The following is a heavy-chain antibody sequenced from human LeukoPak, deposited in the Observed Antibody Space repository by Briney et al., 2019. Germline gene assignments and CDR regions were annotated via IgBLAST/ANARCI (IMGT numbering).Heavy chain of an antibody. CDR1: GGSISSYY. D-gene: IGHD3-3*01. V-gene: IGHV4-59*01. CDR2: IHYSGST. J-gene: IGHJ4*02. CDR3: ARGLNDSWTGENY. Sequence: SETLSLTCTVSGGSISSYYWSWIRQPPGKGLEWIGYIHYSGSTNYNPSLKSRVTISVDTSKNQFSLKLSSVTAADTAVYYCARGLNDSWTGENYWGQGTLVTVSS.